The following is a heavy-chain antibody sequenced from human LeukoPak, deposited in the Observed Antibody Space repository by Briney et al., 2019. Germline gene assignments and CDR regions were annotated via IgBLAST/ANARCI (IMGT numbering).Heavy chain of an antibody. CDR1: GGSISSGDYY. CDR3: AGGGGDRGAGWFDP. Sequence: PSETLSLTCTVSGGSISSGDYYWSWIRQPPGKGLEWIGFIYYSGSTNYNPSLKSRVTISVDTSKNQLTLKLSSVTAADTAVYYCAGGGGDRGAGWFDPWGQGTLVTVSS. J-gene: IGHJ5*02. D-gene: IGHD2-21*02. CDR2: IYYSGST. V-gene: IGHV4-61*08.